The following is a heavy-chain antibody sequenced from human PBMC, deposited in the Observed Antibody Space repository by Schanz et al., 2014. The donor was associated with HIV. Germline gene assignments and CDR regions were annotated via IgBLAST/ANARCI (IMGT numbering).Heavy chain of an antibody. Sequence: QVQLVESGGGVVQPGRSLRLSCTASGFTFSSSGMHWVRQAPGKGLEWVAVISYDGSNKYYADSVKGRFTISRDNSKNTLYLQINSLRAEDTAVYYCAKGQRGMVRGDNDYWGQGTLVTVSS. V-gene: IGHV3-30*18. J-gene: IGHJ4*02. D-gene: IGHD3-10*01. CDR3: AKGQRGMVRGDNDY. CDR1: GFTFSSSG. CDR2: ISYDGSNK.